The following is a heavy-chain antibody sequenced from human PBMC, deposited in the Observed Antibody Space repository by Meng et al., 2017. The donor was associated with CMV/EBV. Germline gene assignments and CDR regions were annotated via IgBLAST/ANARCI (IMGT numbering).Heavy chain of an antibody. CDR2: IKQDGSEK. J-gene: IGHJ6*02. CDR3: ERFVASGSPRPYYYYYYGMDV. CDR1: GFTFSSYW. Sequence: GESLKISCAASGFTFSSYWMSWVRQAPGKGLEWVANIKQDGSEKYYVDSVKGRFTISRDNAKNSLYLQMNSLRAEDTAVYYCERFVASGSPRPYYYYYYGMDVWGQGTTVTVSS. V-gene: IGHV3-7*01. D-gene: IGHD1-26*01.